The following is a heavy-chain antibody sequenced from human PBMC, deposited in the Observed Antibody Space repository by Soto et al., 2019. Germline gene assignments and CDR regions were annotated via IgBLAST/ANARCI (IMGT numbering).Heavy chain of an antibody. Sequence: ITLKESGPTLVKPTQTLTLTCTFSGFSLSTSAVGVGWIRQPPGKALEWLALIYWDDDKRYSPSLKSRLTIPKDTSKNQVVLTMTNMAPVDTATYYCGYVYYNSGRWDAWGQGTLVTVSS. J-gene: IGHJ5*02. D-gene: IGHD3-10*01. CDR1: GFSLSTSAVG. CDR3: GYVYYNSGRWDA. CDR2: IYWDDDK. V-gene: IGHV2-5*02.